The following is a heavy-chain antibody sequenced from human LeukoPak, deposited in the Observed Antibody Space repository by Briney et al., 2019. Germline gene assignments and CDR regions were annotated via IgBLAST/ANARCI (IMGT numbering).Heavy chain of an antibody. D-gene: IGHD5-24*01. Sequence: PGGSLRLSCGAFGLRLSSYSMNWVRQVPGKGLEWVSSISSSSSYIYYAHSVKGRFTISRDNAKNSLYLQMNSLRAEDTAVYYCARDVEMATNYFDYWGQGTLVTVSS. CDR1: GLRLSSYS. CDR2: ISSSSSYI. V-gene: IGHV3-21*01. J-gene: IGHJ4*02. CDR3: ARDVEMATNYFDY.